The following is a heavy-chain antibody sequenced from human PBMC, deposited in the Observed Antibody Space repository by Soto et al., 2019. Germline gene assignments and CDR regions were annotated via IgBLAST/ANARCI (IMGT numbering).Heavy chain of an antibody. CDR3: ARAGDYSKTHYYYGMDV. J-gene: IGHJ6*02. CDR1: GGTFSSYA. V-gene: IGHV1-69*06. D-gene: IGHD4-4*01. CDR2: IIPIFGTS. Sequence: SVKVSCKASGGTFSSYAISWVRQAPGQGLEWMGGIIPIFGTSNYAQKFQGRVTITADKSTSTAYMELSSLRSEDTAVYYCARAGDYSKTHYYYGMDVWGQGTTVTVSS.